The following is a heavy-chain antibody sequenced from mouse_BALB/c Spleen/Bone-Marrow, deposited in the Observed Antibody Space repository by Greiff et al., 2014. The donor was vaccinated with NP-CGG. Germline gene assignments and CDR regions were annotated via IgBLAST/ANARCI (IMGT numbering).Heavy chain of an antibody. CDR1: GFTFSSYG. J-gene: IGHJ3*01. CDR3: AREDYDWFAY. Sequence: DVKLVESGGGLVQPGGSLKLSCAASGFTFSSYGMSWVRQTPDKRLELVATINSNGGSTYYPDSVKGRFTISRDNAKNTLYLQMSSLKAGDTAMYYCAREDYDWFAYWGQGTLVTVSA. D-gene: IGHD2-4*01. CDR2: INSNGGST. V-gene: IGHV5-6-3*01.